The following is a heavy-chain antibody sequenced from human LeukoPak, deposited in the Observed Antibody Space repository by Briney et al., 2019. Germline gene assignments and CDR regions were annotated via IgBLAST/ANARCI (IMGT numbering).Heavy chain of an antibody. J-gene: IGHJ4*02. CDR3: ARVELREGSLAFDY. CDR1: GGSISSGGYS. D-gene: IGHD1-26*01. CDR2: IYHSGST. Sequence: PSETLSLTCAVSGGSISSGGYSWSWIRQPPGKGLEWIGYIYHSGSTYYNPSLKSRVTISVDRSKNQFSLKLSSVTAADTAVYYCARVELREGSLAFDYWGQGTLVTVSS. V-gene: IGHV4-30-2*01.